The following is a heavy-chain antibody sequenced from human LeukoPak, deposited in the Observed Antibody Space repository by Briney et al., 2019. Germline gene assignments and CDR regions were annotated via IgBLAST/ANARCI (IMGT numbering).Heavy chain of an antibody. CDR2: IYPGDSDT. J-gene: IGHJ5*02. D-gene: IGHD3-9*01. CDR3: ARQGVCDILTGTAHNWFDP. V-gene: IGHV5-51*01. CDR1: GYSFTSYW. Sequence: GESLKISCKGSGYSFTSYWIDWVRQMPGKGLEWMGIIYPGDSDTRYSPSFQGQVTISADKSISTAYLQWSSLKASDTAMYYCARQGVCDILTGTAHNWFDPWGQGTLVTVSS.